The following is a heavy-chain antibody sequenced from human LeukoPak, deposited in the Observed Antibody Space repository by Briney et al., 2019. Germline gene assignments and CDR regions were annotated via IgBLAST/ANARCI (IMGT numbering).Heavy chain of an antibody. CDR3: VASEGYCSSTSCSLGAFDI. CDR2: INSDGKTT. CDR1: GFTFSDYS. V-gene: IGHV3-48*01. Sequence: GGSLRLSCAASGFTFSDYSMNWVRQAPGKGLEDLSYINSDGKTTWYADSVKGRFTASRDNAKNSLYLQMNSLRAEDTAVYYCVASEGYCSSTSCSLGAFDIWGQGTMVTVSS. D-gene: IGHD2-2*01. J-gene: IGHJ3*02.